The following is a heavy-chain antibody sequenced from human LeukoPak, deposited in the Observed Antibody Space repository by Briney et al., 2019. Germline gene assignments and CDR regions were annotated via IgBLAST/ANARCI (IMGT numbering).Heavy chain of an antibody. CDR1: GYTFSNTW. Sequence: SGGSLRLSCAASGYTFSNTWMHGGRQAPGKGLVWVSLIKGDGSSTSYADSVKGRFTISRDNAKNTLYLQMNSLRAEDTAVYYCARDSGYSPDYWGQGTLVTVSS. CDR3: ARDSGYSPDY. D-gene: IGHD3-22*01. V-gene: IGHV3-74*01. J-gene: IGHJ4*02. CDR2: IKGDGSST.